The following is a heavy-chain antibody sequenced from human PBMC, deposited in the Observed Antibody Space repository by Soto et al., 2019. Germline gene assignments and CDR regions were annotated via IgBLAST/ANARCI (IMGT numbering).Heavy chain of an antibody. Sequence: QVQLQESGPGLVKPSQTLSLTCTVSGGSISSGDYYWSGIRQPRGKGLEWIGYIYYSGSTYYNPSLKSRVTISVDTSKNQFSLKLSSVTAADTAVYYCARERPDGISLDPWRQGTLVTVSS. D-gene: IGHD6-6*01. V-gene: IGHV4-30-4*01. CDR3: ARERPDGISLDP. CDR2: IYYSGST. CDR1: GGSISSGDYY. J-gene: IGHJ5*02.